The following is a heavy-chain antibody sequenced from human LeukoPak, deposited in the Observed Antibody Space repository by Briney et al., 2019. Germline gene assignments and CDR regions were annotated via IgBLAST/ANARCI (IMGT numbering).Heavy chain of an antibody. CDR2: ISYDGSNK. J-gene: IGHJ3*02. CDR1: GFTFSSYG. CDR3: AKDSNAPYVLLWFGELFAFDI. D-gene: IGHD3-10*01. V-gene: IGHV3-30*18. Sequence: GGSLRLSCAASGFTFSSYGMHWVRQAPGKGLEWVAVISYDGSNKYYADSVKGRFTISRDNSKNTLYLQMNSLRAEDTAVYYCAKDSNAPYVLLWFGELFAFDIWGQGTMVTVSS.